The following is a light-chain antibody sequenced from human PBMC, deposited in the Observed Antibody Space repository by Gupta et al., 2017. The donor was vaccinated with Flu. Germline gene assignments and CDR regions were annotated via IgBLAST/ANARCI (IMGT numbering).Light chain of an antibody. J-gene: IGLJ3*02. CDR1: SGDVGGYNY. CDR3: NSYTSTHNWV. CDR2: EVS. V-gene: IGLV2-14*01. Sequence: SALTQPACVSRPAVQSITISCTGSSGDVGGYNYVSWYQQHPGKAPRLMIYEVSSRPSGVSYRFSGSKSGNTASLTISGLQAEDEADYYCNSYTSTHNWVFGGGTKLTVL.